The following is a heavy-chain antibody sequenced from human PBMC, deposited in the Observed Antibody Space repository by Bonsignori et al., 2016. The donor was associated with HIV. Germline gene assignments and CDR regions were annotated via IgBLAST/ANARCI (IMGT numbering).Heavy chain of an antibody. J-gene: IGHJ6*03. D-gene: IGHD5-18*01. V-gene: IGHV1-69*01. Sequence: WVRQAPGQGLEWMGGIIPIFGTANYAQKFQGRVTITADESTSTAYMELSSLRSEDTAVYYCARDLGGYSYGDRYYYYYMDVWGKGTTVTVSS. CDR3: ARDLGGYSYGDRYYYYYMDV. CDR2: IIPIFGTA.